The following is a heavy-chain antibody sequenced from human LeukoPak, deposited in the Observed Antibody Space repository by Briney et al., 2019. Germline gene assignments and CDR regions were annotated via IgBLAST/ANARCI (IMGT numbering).Heavy chain of an antibody. CDR2: ISSSSSYI. D-gene: IGHD3-22*01. CDR1: GFTFSTHS. Sequence: GGSLRLSCAASGFTFSTHSMNWVRQAPGKGLEWVSSISSSSSYIYYADSVKGRFTISRDNAKNSLYLQMNSLRAEDTAVYYCARETYYYDSSDYQEGDYWGQGTLVTVSS. CDR3: ARETYYYDSSDYQEGDY. J-gene: IGHJ4*02. V-gene: IGHV3-21*01.